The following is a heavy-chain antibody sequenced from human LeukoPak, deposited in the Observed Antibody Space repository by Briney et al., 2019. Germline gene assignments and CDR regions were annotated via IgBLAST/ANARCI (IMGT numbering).Heavy chain of an antibody. J-gene: IGHJ4*02. V-gene: IGHV1-18*01. CDR3: ARDLGKQQLGFDY. Sequence: GASVKVSCKASGYTFTSYDISWVRQAPGQGLEWMGWISAYNGDTNYAQNLQGRVTMTTDTSTSTAYMELRSLRSDDTAIYYCARDLGKQQLGFDYWGQGALVTVSS. D-gene: IGHD6-13*01. CDR1: GYTFTSYD. CDR2: ISAYNGDT.